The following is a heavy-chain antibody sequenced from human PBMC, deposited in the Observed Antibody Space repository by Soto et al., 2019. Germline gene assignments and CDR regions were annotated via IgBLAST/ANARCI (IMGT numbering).Heavy chain of an antibody. CDR1: GFTFDNCA. CDR3: AKRGRGNSES. V-gene: IGHV3-23*01. CDR2: ISGSGRST. J-gene: IGHJ5*02. Sequence: EVQLLESGGGLVQPGGSLRLSCSASGFTFDNCAMSWVRQAPGQGLEWVSAISGSGRSTYYADSVRGRFTISRDNSKNTVSLQMNSLRAEDTARYYCAKRGRGNSESWGQGTLVTVSS. D-gene: IGHD2-21*02.